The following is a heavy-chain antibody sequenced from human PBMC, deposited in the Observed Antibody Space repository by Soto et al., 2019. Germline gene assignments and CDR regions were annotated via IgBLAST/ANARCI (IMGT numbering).Heavy chain of an antibody. CDR3: ASFRWNYLNGLDV. V-gene: IGHV1-18*01. CDR1: GYTFTSYG. CDR2: ISAYNGDT. D-gene: IGHD1-7*01. Sequence: ASVKVSCKASGYTFTSYGISWVRQAPGQGLEWMGWISAYNGDTNYAQKVQGRVTMTTSTSTSTVYLEVRSLRSDDTAVYYCASFRWNYLNGLDVWGQGTTVTVSS. J-gene: IGHJ6*02.